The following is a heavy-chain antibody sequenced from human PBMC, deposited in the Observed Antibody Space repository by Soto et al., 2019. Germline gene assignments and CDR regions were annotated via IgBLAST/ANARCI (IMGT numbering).Heavy chain of an antibody. CDR2: VDPNSGGT. CDR3: ARDNYGSFDY. D-gene: IGHD3-10*01. J-gene: IGHJ4*02. V-gene: IGHV1-2*02. CDR1: GYTVSDLY. Sequence: QVQLVQSGAEVKQPGASVKVSCKPSGYTVSDLYIHWVRQAPGQGVEWKGWVDPNSGGTKHTQKFQGGLNMNRDTPTGTVYMELYSLRSDDTSVYYCARDNYGSFDYWGQGTLVTVSS.